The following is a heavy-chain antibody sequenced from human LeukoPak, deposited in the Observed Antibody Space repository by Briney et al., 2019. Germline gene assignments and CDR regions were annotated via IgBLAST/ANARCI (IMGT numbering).Heavy chain of an antibody. J-gene: IGHJ5*02. V-gene: IGHV4-4*07. D-gene: IGHD1-26*01. Sequence: SETLSLTCTVSGGSISSYYWSWVRQPAGKGLEWIGRIYTSGSTNYNPSLKSRVTMSVDTSKNQFSLKLSSVTAADTAVYYCASESFSGSYYSGWFDPWGQGTLVTVSS. CDR1: GGSISSYY. CDR2: IYTSGST. CDR3: ASESFSGSYYSGWFDP.